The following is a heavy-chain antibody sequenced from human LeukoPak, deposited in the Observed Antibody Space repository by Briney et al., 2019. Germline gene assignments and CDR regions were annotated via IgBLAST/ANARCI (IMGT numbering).Heavy chain of an antibody. CDR2: INPNTGGT. CDR3: ARVGDGLNDGFDI. J-gene: IGHJ3*02. CDR1: GYTFTGYY. Sequence: ASVKVSCKASGYTFTGYYMNWVRQAPGQGLEWMGRINPNTGGTNYAQNFPGSVTMTRDTSITTVYMELSRLRSDDTAVYYCARVGDGLNDGFDIWGQGTMVTVSS. D-gene: IGHD5-24*01. V-gene: IGHV1-2*06.